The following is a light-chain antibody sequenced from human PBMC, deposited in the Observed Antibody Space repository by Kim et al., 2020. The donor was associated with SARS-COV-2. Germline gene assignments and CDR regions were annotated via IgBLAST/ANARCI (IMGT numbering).Light chain of an antibody. Sequence: GQSVTISCTGTSSDVGSTNRVSCDQQPPGTAPKLIIYEVSDRPSGVPHRFSGSKSGNTASLTISWLQTEDEADYYCSSYTSSSTLIFGGGTKVTVL. V-gene: IGLV2-18*02. J-gene: IGLJ2*01. CDR1: SSDVGSTNR. CDR3: SSYTSSSTLI. CDR2: EVS.